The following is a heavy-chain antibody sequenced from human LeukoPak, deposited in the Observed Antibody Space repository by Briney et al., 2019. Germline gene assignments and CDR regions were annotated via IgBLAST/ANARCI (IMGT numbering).Heavy chain of an antibody. CDR2: IYYSGST. D-gene: IGHD5/OR15-5a*01. Sequence: SETLSLTCTVSGGSISSYYWGWIRQPPGKGLEWIGSIYYSGSTYYNPSLKSRVTISVDTSKNQFSLKLSSVTAADTAVYYCARDRVCVWNYWGQGTLVTVSS. J-gene: IGHJ4*02. CDR3: ARDRVCVWNY. V-gene: IGHV4-39*07. CDR1: GGSISSYY.